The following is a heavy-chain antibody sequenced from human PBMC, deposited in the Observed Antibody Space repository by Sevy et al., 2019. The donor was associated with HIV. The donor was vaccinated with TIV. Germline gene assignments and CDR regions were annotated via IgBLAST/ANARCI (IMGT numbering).Heavy chain of an antibody. CDR1: GFTFSNFG. J-gene: IGHJ6*02. D-gene: IGHD3-3*01. CDR2: ITSSSSTI. V-gene: IGHV3-48*01. CDR3: AREFYYDFWTGYGMDV. Sequence: GGSLRLSCAASGFTFSNFGVNWVRQAPGKGLEWVSYITSSSSTIYYADSVKGRFTISRDNAKNSLYLQMNSLRAEDTAVYYCAREFYYDFWTGYGMDVWGQGTTVTVSS.